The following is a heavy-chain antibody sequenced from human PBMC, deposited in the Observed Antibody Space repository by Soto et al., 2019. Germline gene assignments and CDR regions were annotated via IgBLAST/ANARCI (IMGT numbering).Heavy chain of an antibody. D-gene: IGHD6-19*01. CDR1: GYTFTGYY. CDR3: ARIAQWARLSRDP. CDR2: INPNSGGT. J-gene: IGHJ5*02. V-gene: IGHV1-2*02. Sequence: QVQLVQSGAEVKKPGASVKVSCKASGYTFTGYYMHWVRQAPGQGLEWMRWINPNSGGTSFAQKFQGRVTMTRDTSISTAYMKLSRLRSGDTAVYYCARIAQWARLSRDPWGQGTLVTVSS.